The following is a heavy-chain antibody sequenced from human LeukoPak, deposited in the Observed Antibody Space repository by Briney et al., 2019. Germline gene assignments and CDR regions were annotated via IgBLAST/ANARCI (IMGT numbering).Heavy chain of an antibody. V-gene: IGHV4-59*01. CDR2: IYYSGST. D-gene: IGHD4-11*01. Sequence: SETLSLTCTVSGGSISSYYWSWIRQPPGKGLEWIGYIYYSGSTNYNPSLKSRVTISVDTSKNQFSLKLSSVTAADTAVYYCARFYSNSWAEYYYYYMDVWGKGTAVTVSS. J-gene: IGHJ6*03. CDR3: ARFYSNSWAEYYYYYMDV. CDR1: GGSISSYY.